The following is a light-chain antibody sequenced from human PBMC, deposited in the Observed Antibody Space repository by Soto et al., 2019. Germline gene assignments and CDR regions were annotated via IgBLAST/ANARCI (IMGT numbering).Light chain of an antibody. CDR1: SSNVGNYNL. J-gene: IGLJ3*02. Sequence: QSALTQPASVSGSPGQSITISCTGTSSNVGNYNLVSWYQHHPGKDPKLMIYEGTKRPSGVSNRFSGSKSGNTASLTISGLQAEDEADYYCCSYAGGSTFRVFGGGTKLTVL. CDR2: EGT. V-gene: IGLV2-23*03. CDR3: CSYAGGSTFRV.